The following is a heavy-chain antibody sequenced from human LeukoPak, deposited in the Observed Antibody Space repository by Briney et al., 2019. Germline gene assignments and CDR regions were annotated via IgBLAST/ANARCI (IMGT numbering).Heavy chain of an antibody. CDR2: VSGTGGYT. CDR3: AKVPYENYYYYMDV. J-gene: IGHJ6*03. CDR1: GFTFRNYG. D-gene: IGHD3-22*01. Sequence: GGSLRLSCASPGFTFRNYGMSWVRQAPGKGLEWVSAVSGTGGYTYYADSVKGRFIISRDYSKNTLYLQMNSLRAEDTAVYYCAKVPYENYYYYMDVWGKGTTVTVSS. V-gene: IGHV3-23*01.